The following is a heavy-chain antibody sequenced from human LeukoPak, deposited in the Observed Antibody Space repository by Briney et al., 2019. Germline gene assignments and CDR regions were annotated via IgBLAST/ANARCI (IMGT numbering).Heavy chain of an antibody. CDR1: GGSISSSSYY. Sequence: SETLSLTCTVSGGSISSSSYYWGWIRQPPGNGLEWIGSIYYSGSTYYNPSLKSRVTISVDTSKNQFSLKLSSVTAADTAVYYCARPGGDSDYWGQGTLVTVSS. D-gene: IGHD1-26*01. CDR3: ARPGGDSDY. CDR2: IYYSGST. J-gene: IGHJ4*02. V-gene: IGHV4-39*01.